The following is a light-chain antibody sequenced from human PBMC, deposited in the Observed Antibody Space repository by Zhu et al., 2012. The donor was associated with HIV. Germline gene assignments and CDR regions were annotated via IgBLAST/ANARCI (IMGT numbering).Light chain of an antibody. V-gene: IGKV1-27*01. CDR1: QDISDY. CDR3: QKYNSAPRT. Sequence: DIQMTQSPSSLSASVGDRVTITCRARQDISDYLAWYQHKPGQFPKLLIYAASTLQSGVPSRFSGSGSGTDFTLTISSLQPEAVATYYCQKYNSAPRTFGQGTKVEIK. J-gene: IGKJ1*01. CDR2: AAS.